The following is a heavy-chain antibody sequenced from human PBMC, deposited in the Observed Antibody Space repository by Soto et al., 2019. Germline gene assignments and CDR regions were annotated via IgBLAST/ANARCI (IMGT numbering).Heavy chain of an antibody. D-gene: IGHD6-19*01. CDR3: VAGQYFFDY. CDR2: ISYDGSNK. CDR1: GFSFSSYG. V-gene: IGHV3-30*03. J-gene: IGHJ4*02. Sequence: QVQLVESGGGVVQPGRSLRLSCAASGFSFSSYGMQWVRQAPGKGLEWVAVISYDGSNKYYADSVTDRFTISRDNSKKTLYLQMNSLRADDTAAYYCVAGQYFFDYCGQGTLVTVSS.